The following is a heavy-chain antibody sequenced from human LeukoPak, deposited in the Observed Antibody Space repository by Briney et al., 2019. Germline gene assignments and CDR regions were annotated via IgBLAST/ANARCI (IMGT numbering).Heavy chain of an antibody. J-gene: IGHJ4*02. D-gene: IGHD1-1*01. V-gene: IGHV4-38-2*02. CDR3: ARDRGTWNDDGFDY. Sequence: SETLSLTCIVSAYSINNGYFWGWIRQPPGKGLEWIGNIYHSGNTYYNPSLESRVTISLDTSKNQFSLKLSSVTAADTAVYYCARDRGTWNDDGFDYWGQGTLVTVSS. CDR2: IYHSGNT. CDR1: AYSINNGYF.